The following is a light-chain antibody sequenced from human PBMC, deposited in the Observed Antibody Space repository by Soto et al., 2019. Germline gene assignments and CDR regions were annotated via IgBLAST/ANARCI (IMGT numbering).Light chain of an antibody. V-gene: IGKV3-15*01. CDR2: GAS. CDR3: QQYNSWWT. J-gene: IGKJ1*01. Sequence: EVVMTQSPATLSVSPGERATLSCRASQSVSNNLAWYQQKPGQAPRLPIYGASTRATGIPARFSGSGSGTEFTLTISSLQSEDFAVYYCQQYNSWWTFGQGTKVEIK. CDR1: QSVSNN.